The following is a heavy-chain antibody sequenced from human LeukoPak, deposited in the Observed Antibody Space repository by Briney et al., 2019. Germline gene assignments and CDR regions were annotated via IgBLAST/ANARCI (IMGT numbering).Heavy chain of an antibody. CDR2: IYHSGST. V-gene: IGHV4-4*02. J-gene: IGHJ6*02. CDR1: GGSISSSNW. D-gene: IGHD1-26*01. CDR3: ARATYSGSYFGGYYYYGMDV. Sequence: SGTLSLTCAVSGGSISSSNWWSWVRQPPGKGLEWIGEIYHSGSTNYNPSLKSRVTISVDKSKNQFSLKLSSVTAADTAVYYCARATYSGSYFGGYYYYGMDVWGQGTTVTVSS.